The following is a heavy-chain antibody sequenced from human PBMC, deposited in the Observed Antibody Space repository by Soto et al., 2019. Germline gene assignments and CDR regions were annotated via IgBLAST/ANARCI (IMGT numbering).Heavy chain of an antibody. CDR3: AKVPPRWNVFDY. Sequence: QVQLVESGGGVVQPGRSLRLSCAASGFTFSSYGMHWVRQAPGKGLEWVAVISYDGSNKYYADSVKGRFTISRDNSKNTLYLHMNSLRAEDTAVYYCAKVPPRWNVFDYWGQGTLVTVSS. J-gene: IGHJ4*02. CDR2: ISYDGSNK. D-gene: IGHD1-1*01. CDR1: GFTFSSYG. V-gene: IGHV3-30*18.